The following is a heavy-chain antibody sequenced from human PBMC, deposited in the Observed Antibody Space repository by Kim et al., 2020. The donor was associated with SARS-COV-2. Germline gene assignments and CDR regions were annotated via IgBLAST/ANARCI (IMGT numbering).Heavy chain of an antibody. CDR2: IKSKTDGGTT. J-gene: IGHJ4*02. D-gene: IGHD4-17*01. CDR1: GFTFSNAW. CDR3: TTNYGDYVVVDY. Sequence: GGSLRLSCAASGFTFSNAWMSWVRQAPGKGLEWVGRIKSKTDGGTTDYDAPVKGRFTISRDDSKNTLYLQMNSLKTEDTAVYYCTTNYGDYVVVDYWGQGTLVTVSS. V-gene: IGHV3-15*01.